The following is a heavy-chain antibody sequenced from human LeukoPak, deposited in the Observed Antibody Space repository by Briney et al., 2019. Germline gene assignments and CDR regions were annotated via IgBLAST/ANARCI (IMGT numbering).Heavy chain of an antibody. CDR1: GFTFSSYG. CDR3: AREVVPYPRGDY. V-gene: IGHV3-30*02. J-gene: IGHJ4*02. CDR2: IRYDGSNK. Sequence: GGSLRLSCAASGFTFSSYGMHWVRQAPGKGLEWVAFIRYDGSNKYYADSVKGRFTISRDNSKNTLYLQMNGLRAEDTAVYYCAREVVPYPRGDYWGQGTLATVSS. D-gene: IGHD2-15*01.